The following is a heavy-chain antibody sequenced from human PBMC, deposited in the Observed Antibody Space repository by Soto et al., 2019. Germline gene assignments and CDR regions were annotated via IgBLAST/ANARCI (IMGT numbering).Heavy chain of an antibody. J-gene: IGHJ6*02. D-gene: IGHD5-18*01. CDR2: IYSGGST. CDR1: GFTVSSNY. CDR3: LTINSYRPLGSGYCYGMDV. Sequence: EVQLVESGGGLVQPGGSLRLSCAASGFTVSSNYMSWVRQAPGKGLEWVSVIYSGGSTYYADSVKGRISISRHNSKNPLYFQMTSLRAEDPAVYYGLTINSYRPLGSGYCYGMDVWGQGTTVTVSS. V-gene: IGHV3-53*04.